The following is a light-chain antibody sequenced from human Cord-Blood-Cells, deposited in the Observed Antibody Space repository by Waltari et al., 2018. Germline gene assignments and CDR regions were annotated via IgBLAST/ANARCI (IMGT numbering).Light chain of an antibody. J-gene: IGKJ2*01. CDR2: DAS. CDR3: QQRSNWPPGYT. Sequence: EIVLTQSPATLSLSPGERATLSCRASRSVSSYLAWYQQKPGQAPRLLIYDASNRATGIPARFSGSGSGTDFTLTISSPEPEDFAVYYCQQRSNWPPGYTFGQGTKLEIK. V-gene: IGKV3-11*01. CDR1: RSVSSY.